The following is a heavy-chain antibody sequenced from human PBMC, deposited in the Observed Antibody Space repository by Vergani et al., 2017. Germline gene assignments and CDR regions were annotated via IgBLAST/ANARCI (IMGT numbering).Heavy chain of an antibody. D-gene: IGHD2-2*01. Sequence: QVQLVQSGAEVKKPGASVKVSCKASGYTFTSYGISWVRQAPGQGLEWMGWISAYNGNTNYAQKLQGRVTITTDTSTSTAYMGLRSLRSDDTAVYYCARYRVVPAASYGSKVGLIDYWGQGTLVTVSS. CDR2: ISAYNGNT. CDR1: GYTFTSYG. V-gene: IGHV1-18*01. CDR3: ARYRVVPAASYGSKVGLIDY. J-gene: IGHJ4*02.